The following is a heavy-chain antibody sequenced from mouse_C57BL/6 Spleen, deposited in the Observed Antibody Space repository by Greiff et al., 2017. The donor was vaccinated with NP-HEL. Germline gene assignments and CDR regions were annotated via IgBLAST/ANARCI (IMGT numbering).Heavy chain of an antibody. CDR2: INPNNGGT. Sequence: EVQLQQSGPELVKPGASVKMSCKASGYTFTDYNMHWVKQSHGKSLEWIGYINPNNGGTSYNQKFKGKATLTVNKSSSTAYMELRSLTSEESAVYYCARNLLWSNYYAMDYWGQGTSVTVSS. CDR1: GYTFTDYN. D-gene: IGHD2-1*01. J-gene: IGHJ4*01. CDR3: ARNLLWSNYYAMDY. V-gene: IGHV1-22*01.